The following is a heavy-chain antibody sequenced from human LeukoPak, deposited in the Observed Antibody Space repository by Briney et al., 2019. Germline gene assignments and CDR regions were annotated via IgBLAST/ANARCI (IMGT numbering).Heavy chain of an antibody. CDR2: ISYDGRKE. V-gene: IGHV3-30*03. CDR1: GFTFNKCG. J-gene: IGHJ4*02. Sequence: PGGSLRLSCAASGFTFNKCGMHWVRQGPGKGLEWVAAISYDGRKEDYADSVRGRFTVSRDNSKNTLYLQVNSLRSDDTAVYYCVRDGRGRDDTSGPSDYWGQGTLVTVSS. CDR3: VRDGRGRDDTSGPSDY. D-gene: IGHD3-22*01.